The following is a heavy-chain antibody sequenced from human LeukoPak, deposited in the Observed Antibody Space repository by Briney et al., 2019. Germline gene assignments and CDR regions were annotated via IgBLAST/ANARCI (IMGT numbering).Heavy chain of an antibody. CDR2: INPNSGGT. Sequence: ASVKVSCKASGYTFTGYYMHWVRQAPGQGLEWMGWINPNSGGTNYAQKFQGRVTMTRDTSISTAYMELSRLRSDDTAVYDCARGYCSSTSCYFRYWGQGTLVTVSS. J-gene: IGHJ4*02. V-gene: IGHV1-2*02. CDR3: ARGYCSSTSCYFRY. CDR1: GYTFTGYY. D-gene: IGHD2-2*01.